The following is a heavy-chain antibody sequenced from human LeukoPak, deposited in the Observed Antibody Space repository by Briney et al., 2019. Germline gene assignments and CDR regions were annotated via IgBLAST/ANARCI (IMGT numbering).Heavy chain of an antibody. J-gene: IGHJ4*02. V-gene: IGHV4-59*01. CDR2: IYYSRST. D-gene: IGHD5-24*01. CDR3: ARGGAGDGLDY. Sequence: SETLSLTCTVSGGSISSYYWSWIRQPPGKGLEWIGYIYYSRSTNYNPSLKSRVTISVDTSKNQFSLKLSSVTAADTAVYYCARGGAGDGLDYWGQGTLVTVSS. CDR1: GGSISSYY.